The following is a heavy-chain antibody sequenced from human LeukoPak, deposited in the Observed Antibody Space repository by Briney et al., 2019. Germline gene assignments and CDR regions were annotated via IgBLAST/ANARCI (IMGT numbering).Heavy chain of an antibody. V-gene: IGHV4-59*12. CDR3: ARDCYYGSGSYYFDY. Sequence: PSETLSLTCTVSGGSISSYYWSWIRQPPGKGLEWIGYIYYSGSTNYNPSLKSRVTISVDTSKNQFSLKLSSVTAADTAVYYCARDCYYGSGSYYFDYWGQGTLVTVSS. CDR2: IYYSGST. D-gene: IGHD3-10*01. CDR1: GGSISSYY. J-gene: IGHJ4*02.